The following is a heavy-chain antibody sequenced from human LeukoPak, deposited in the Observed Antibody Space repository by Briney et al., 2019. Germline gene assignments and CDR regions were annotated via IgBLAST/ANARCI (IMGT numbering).Heavy chain of an antibody. J-gene: IGHJ5*02. CDR2: ISYDGSNA. CDR3: ARDLGTAMAT. CDR1: GFTFSSYA. V-gene: IGHV3-30*04. Sequence: GGSLRLSCAASGFTFSSYAMNWVRQAPGKGLEWVAVISYDGSNAYYADSVKGRFTISRDNSKNTLYLQMNNLRAEDTAVYHCARDLGTAMATWGQGTLVTVSS. D-gene: IGHD5-18*01.